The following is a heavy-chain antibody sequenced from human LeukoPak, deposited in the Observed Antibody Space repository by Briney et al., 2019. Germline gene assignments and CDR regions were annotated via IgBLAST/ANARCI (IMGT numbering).Heavy chain of an antibody. V-gene: IGHV1-46*01. D-gene: IGHD6-19*01. J-gene: IGHJ4*02. CDR3: ARGGNPVAVVD. CDR2: INPSGGST. Sequence: ASVKVSCKASGYTFTSYYMHWVRQAPGQGLEWMGIINPSGGSTSYAQKFQGRVTMTRDTSTSTVYMGLSSLRSEDTAAYYCARGGNPVAVVDWGQGTLVTVSS. CDR1: GYTFTSYY.